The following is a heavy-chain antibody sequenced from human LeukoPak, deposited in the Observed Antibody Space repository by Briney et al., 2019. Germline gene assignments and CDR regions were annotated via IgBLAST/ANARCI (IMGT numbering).Heavy chain of an antibody. V-gene: IGHV3-30*04. Sequence: GGSLRLSCAASGFTFSSYAMHWVRQAPGKGLEWVAVISYDGSNKYYADSAKGRFTISRDNSKNTLYLQMNSLRAEDTAVYYCARDLRWYGSHYYYYMDVWGKGTTVTISS. CDR3: ARDLRWYGSHYYYYMDV. CDR2: ISYDGSNK. CDR1: GFTFSSYA. J-gene: IGHJ6*03. D-gene: IGHD6-13*01.